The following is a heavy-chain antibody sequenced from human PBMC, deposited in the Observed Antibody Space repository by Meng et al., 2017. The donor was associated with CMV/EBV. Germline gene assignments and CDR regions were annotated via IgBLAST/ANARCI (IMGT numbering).Heavy chain of an antibody. CDR1: GFTFSSYS. Sequence: SCAASGFTFSSYSMNWVRQAPGKGLEWVSSISSSRSYIYYADSVKGRFTISRDNSKNTLYLQMNSLRAEDTAVYYCAKESCSSTSCYNYFDYWGQGTLVTVSS. D-gene: IGHD2-2*02. CDR3: AKESCSSTSCYNYFDY. CDR2: ISSSRSYI. V-gene: IGHV3-21*04. J-gene: IGHJ4*02.